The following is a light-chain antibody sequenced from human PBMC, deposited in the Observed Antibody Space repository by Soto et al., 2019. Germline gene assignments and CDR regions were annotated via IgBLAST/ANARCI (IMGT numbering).Light chain of an antibody. CDR2: GTS. J-gene: IGKJ1*01. CDR3: QQSYSSLWT. Sequence: DIQLTQSPSSLSASVGDRVTISCRASQSISNSLNWYQKKPGKAPNLLIYGTSGLHSGVPSRFSGSGSGTDFTLTISSLQRGDFATYYCQQSYSSLWTFGQGTKVDI. V-gene: IGKV1-39*01. CDR1: QSISNS.